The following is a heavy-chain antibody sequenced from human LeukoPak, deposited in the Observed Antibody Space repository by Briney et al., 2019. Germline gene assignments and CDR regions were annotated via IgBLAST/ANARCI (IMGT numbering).Heavy chain of an antibody. V-gene: IGHV4-59*08. J-gene: IGHJ5*02. CDR2: IYYSGST. D-gene: IGHD2/OR15-2a*01. CDR3: ASHSRAYNWFDP. CDR1: GGSISSYY. Sequence: SETLSLTCTVSGGSISSYYWSWIRQPPGKGLEWIGYIYYSGSTNYNPSLKSRVTISVDTSENQFSLKLSSVTAADTAVYYCASHSRAYNWFDPWGQGTLVTVSS.